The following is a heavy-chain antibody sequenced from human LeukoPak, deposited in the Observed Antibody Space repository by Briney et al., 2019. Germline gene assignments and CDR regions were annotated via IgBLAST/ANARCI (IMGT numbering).Heavy chain of an antibody. CDR1: GYTFSGHY. Sequence: GASVKISCTASGYTFSGHYIHWVRQAPGQGLEWMGGMHATGGSTNYAQRFQGRVTMTRDTSTSTVYMDLRSLTSEDTAVYYCARDDFDTAMVYNYFDPWGQGTLVTVSS. J-gene: IGHJ5*02. D-gene: IGHD5-18*01. CDR3: ARDDFDTAMVYNYFDP. CDR2: MHATGGST. V-gene: IGHV1-46*01.